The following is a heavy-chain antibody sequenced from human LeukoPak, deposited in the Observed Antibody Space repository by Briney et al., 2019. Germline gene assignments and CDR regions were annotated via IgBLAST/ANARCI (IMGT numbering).Heavy chain of an antibody. CDR3: ARANSYGSGSYYAAWFDP. V-gene: IGHV4-61*01. CDR2: IYCSGST. D-gene: IGHD3-10*01. CDR1: GGSVSSGSYY. Sequence: SETLSLTCTVSGGSVSSGSYYWSWIRQPPGKGLEWIGYIYCSGSTNYNPSLKSRVTISVDTSKNQFSLKLSSVTAADTAVYYCARANSYGSGSYYAAWFDPWGQGTLVTVSS. J-gene: IGHJ5*02.